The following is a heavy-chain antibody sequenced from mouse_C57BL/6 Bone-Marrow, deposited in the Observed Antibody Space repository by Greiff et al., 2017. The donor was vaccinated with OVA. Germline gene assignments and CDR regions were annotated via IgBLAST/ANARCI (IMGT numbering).Heavy chain of an antibody. CDR2: ISDGGSYT. CDR3: ARGGIHFDY. CDR1: GFTFSSYA. J-gene: IGHJ2*01. Sequence: DVMLVESGGGLVKPGGSLKLSCAASGFTFSSYAMSWVRQTPEKRLEWVATISDGGSYTYYPDNVKGRFTISRDNAKNNLYLQMSHLKSEDTAMYYCARGGIHFDYWGQGTTLTVSS. V-gene: IGHV5-4*03.